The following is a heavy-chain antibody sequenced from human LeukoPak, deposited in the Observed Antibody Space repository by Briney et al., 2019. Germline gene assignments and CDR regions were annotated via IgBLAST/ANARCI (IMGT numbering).Heavy chain of an antibody. D-gene: IGHD6-6*01. CDR3: AKKRALGEVEYSSSYFDY. CDR2: ISYDGSNK. CDR1: GFTVSSNY. Sequence: PGGSLRLSCAASGFTVSSNYMSWVRQAPGKGLEWVAVISYDGSNKYYADSVKGRFTISRDNSKNTLYLQMNSLRAEDTAVYYCAKKRALGEVEYSSSYFDYWGQGTLVTVSS. J-gene: IGHJ4*02. V-gene: IGHV3-30*18.